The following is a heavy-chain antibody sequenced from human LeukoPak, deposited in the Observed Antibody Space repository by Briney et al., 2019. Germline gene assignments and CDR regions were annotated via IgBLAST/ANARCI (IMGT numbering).Heavy chain of an antibody. CDR3: AKRGVVIRVILVGFHKEAYYFDS. J-gene: IGHJ4*02. Sequence: PGGSLRLSCAVSGITLSNYGMSWVRQAPGKGLEWVSGISGTGGSTNYADSVKGRFTISRDNCKNTLYLEMNSLRAEDTAVYFCAKRGVVIRVILVGFHKEAYYFDSWGQGALVTVSS. CDR2: ISGTGGST. CDR1: GITLSNYG. D-gene: IGHD3-22*01. V-gene: IGHV3-23*01.